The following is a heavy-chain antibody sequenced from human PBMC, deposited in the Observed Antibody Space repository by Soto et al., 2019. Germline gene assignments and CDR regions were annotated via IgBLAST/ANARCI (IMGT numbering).Heavy chain of an antibody. CDR3: ARGGSSGWYGYYYYYGMDV. CDR2: MNPNSGNT. V-gene: IGHV1-8*01. Sequence: QVQLVQSGAEVKKPGASVKVSCKASGYTFTSYDINWVRQATGQGLEWMGWMNPNSGNTGYAQKFQGRVTMTRNTSISTAYMELSSLRSEDTAVYYCARGGSSGWYGYYYYYGMDVWGQGTTVTVSS. CDR1: GYTFTSYD. D-gene: IGHD6-19*01. J-gene: IGHJ6*02.